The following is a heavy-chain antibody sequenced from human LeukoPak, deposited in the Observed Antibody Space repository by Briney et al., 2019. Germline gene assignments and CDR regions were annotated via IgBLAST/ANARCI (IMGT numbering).Heavy chain of an antibody. D-gene: IGHD6-19*01. V-gene: IGHV4-59*01. CDR2: IYYSGST. CDR1: SGSISSYY. CDR3: ASSSIAVASASAYYYYYMDV. J-gene: IGHJ6*03. Sequence: SETLSLTCTVSSGSISSYYWSWIRQPPGKGLEGIGYIYYSGSTNYNPSLNSRVAISLDTSKTQFSLKLSSVPAADTAVYYCASSSIAVASASAYYYYYMDVWGKGTTVTVSS.